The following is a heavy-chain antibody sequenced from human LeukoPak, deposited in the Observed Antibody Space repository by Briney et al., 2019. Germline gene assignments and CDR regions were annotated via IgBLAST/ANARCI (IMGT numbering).Heavy chain of an antibody. CDR3: ARGGLRGATPDY. D-gene: IGHD1-26*01. V-gene: IGHV3-64*01. J-gene: IGHJ4*02. CDR1: GFTFSSYA. CDR2: ISSNGGST. Sequence: GGSLRLSCAASGFTFSSYAMHWVRQAPGKGLEYVSAISSNGGSTYYANSVKGRFTISRDNSKNTLSLQMNSLRAEDTAVYYCARGGLRGATPDYWGQGTLVTVSS.